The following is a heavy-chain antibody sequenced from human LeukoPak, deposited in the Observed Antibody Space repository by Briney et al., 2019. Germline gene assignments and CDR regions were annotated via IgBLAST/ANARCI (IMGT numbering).Heavy chain of an antibody. Sequence: ASVKVSCKASGYTFTSYGISWVRQAPGQGLEWMGWISAYNGNTNYAQKPQGRVTMTTDTSTSTAYMELRSLRSDDTAVYYCAALSDAARPRRYYYYYMDVWGKGTTVTVSS. J-gene: IGHJ6*03. CDR3: AALSDAARPRRYYYYYMDV. D-gene: IGHD6-6*01. CDR1: GYTFTSYG. CDR2: ISAYNGNT. V-gene: IGHV1-18*01.